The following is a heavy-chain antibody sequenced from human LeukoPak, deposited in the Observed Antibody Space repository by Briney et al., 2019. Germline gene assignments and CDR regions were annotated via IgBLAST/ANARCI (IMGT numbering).Heavy chain of an antibody. D-gene: IGHD3-3*01. CDR3: ATNGYRAIFGVVNNWFDP. CDR2: FDPEDGET. Sequence: ASVKVSCKVSGCTLTELSMHWVRQAPGKGLEWMGGFDPEDGETIYAQKFQGRVTMTEDTSTDTAYMELSSLRSEDTAVYYCATNGYRAIFGVVNNWFDPWGQGTLVTVSS. J-gene: IGHJ5*02. CDR1: GCTLTELS. V-gene: IGHV1-24*01.